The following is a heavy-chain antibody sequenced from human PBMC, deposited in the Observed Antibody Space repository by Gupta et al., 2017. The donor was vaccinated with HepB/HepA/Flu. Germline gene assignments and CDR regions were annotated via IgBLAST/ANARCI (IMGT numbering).Heavy chain of an antibody. CDR2: ISYDGSNK. V-gene: IGHV3-30-3*01. CDR3: ARDPLQPSASRQSYFDY. D-gene: IGHD6-6*01. Sequence: QVQLVESGGGVVQPGRSLRLSCSSSGFTCSSYAMHPVRQAPGKGLEWVAVISYDGSNKYYADSVKGRFTISRDNSKNTLYLQMNSLRAEDTAVYYCARDPLQPSASRQSYFDYWGQGTLVTVSS. J-gene: IGHJ4*02. CDR1: GFTCSSYA.